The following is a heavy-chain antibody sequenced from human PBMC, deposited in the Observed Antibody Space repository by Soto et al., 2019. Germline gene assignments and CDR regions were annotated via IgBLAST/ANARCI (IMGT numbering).Heavy chain of an antibody. J-gene: IGHJ6*02. D-gene: IGHD3-3*02. CDR3: ARRYSIFHYYGMDV. Sequence: GESLKISCKGSGYSFTIYWISWVRQMPGKGLEWMGRIDPSDSYTNYSPSFQGHVTISADKSISTAYLQRSSLKASDTAMYYCARRYSIFHYYGMDVWGQGTTVTVSS. CDR2: IDPSDSYT. CDR1: GYSFTIYW. V-gene: IGHV5-10-1*01.